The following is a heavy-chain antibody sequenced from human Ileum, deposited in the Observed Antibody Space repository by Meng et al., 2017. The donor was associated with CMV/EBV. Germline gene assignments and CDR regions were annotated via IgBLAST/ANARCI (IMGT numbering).Heavy chain of an antibody. CDR1: GRSITIASHF. Sequence: GHRLGRPSQTLSLTCSGSGRSITIASHFWVWIRQPPGKVLEWIGTIYYTGTTYYIPSLKSRVTISVDTSKNQFSLKLSSVTAADTALYYCARGFYDFWEPDYWGHGTLVTVSS. V-gene: IGHV4-39*07. CDR2: IYYTGTT. CDR3: ARGFYDFWEPDY. J-gene: IGHJ4*01. D-gene: IGHD3/OR15-3a*01.